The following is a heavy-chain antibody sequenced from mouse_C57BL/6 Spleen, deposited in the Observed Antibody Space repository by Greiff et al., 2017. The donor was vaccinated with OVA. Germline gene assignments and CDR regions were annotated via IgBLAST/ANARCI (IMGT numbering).Heavy chain of an antibody. CDR2: IRLKSDNYAT. D-gene: IGHD2-12*01. Sequence: EVQVEESGGGLVQPGGSMKLSCVASGFTFTNYWMNWVRQSPVTGLEWVAQIRLKSDNYATHYAVSVKGRFTISRDKSKSRVYLQMNNLRAEDTVIYYCTGLCYEAWFAYWGKGTLVTVST. CDR1: GFTFTNYW. V-gene: IGHV6-3*01. J-gene: IGHJ3*01. CDR3: TGLCYEAWFAY.